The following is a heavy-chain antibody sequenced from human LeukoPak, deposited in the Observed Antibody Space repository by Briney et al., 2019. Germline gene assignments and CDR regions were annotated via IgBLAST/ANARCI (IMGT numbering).Heavy chain of an antibody. CDR2: IKQDGSEK. Sequence: GGSLRLSCAASGFTFSSYWMSWVRQAPGKGLEWVANIKQDGSEKYYVDSVKGRFTISRDNAKNSLYLQMNSLRAEDTAVYYCARHEVPTLWLTSYYYYGMDVWGQGTTVTVSS. CDR3: ARHEVPTLWLTSYYYYGMDV. D-gene: IGHD5-18*01. V-gene: IGHV3-7*01. J-gene: IGHJ6*02. CDR1: GFTFSSYW.